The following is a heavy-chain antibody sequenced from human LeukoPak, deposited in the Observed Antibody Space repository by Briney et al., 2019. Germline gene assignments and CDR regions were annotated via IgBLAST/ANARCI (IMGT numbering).Heavy chain of an antibody. CDR3: ARGVVTTVTYFMDV. CDR1: GGSISSYY. V-gene: IGHV4-4*09. Sequence: KASETLSLTCTVSGGSISSYYWSWIRQPPGKGLEWIGYIYTSGSTNYNPSLKSRVTISVDTSKFQFSLKLNSVTAADTAVYYCARGVVTTVTYFMDVWGKGTTVTVSS. CDR2: IYTSGST. J-gene: IGHJ6*03. D-gene: IGHD4-11*01.